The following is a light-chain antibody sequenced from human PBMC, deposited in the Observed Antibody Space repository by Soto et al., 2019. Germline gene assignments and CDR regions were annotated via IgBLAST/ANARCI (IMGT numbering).Light chain of an antibody. V-gene: IGLV6-57*04. J-gene: IGLJ2*01. Sequence: NFMLTQPHSVSEPPGKTVTISCTRSSGSIASNYVQWYQQRPGSVPTTVIYEGNQRPSGVPDRFSGSTDGSSNSASLTISGLQTEDEADYYCQSYGSSTVVFGGGTKLTVL. CDR3: QSYGSSTVV. CDR1: SGSIASNY. CDR2: EGN.